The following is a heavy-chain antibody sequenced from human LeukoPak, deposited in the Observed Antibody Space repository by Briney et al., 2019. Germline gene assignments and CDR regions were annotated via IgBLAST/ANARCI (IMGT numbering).Heavy chain of an antibody. D-gene: IGHD6-13*01. CDR2: ISPSGGPT. V-gene: IGHV3-23*01. CDR1: GFPFSSHG. J-gene: IGHJ4*02. Sequence: GGSLRLSCAGSGFPFSSHGMNWVRQAPGRGLEWVSGISPSGGPTYYADSVRGRFSISRDDLKNTLYLQMTNLRAEDTAVYYCAKAYSLDYWGQGTLVTVSS. CDR3: AKAYSLDY.